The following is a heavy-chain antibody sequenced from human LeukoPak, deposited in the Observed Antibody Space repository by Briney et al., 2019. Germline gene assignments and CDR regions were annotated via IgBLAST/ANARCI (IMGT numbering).Heavy chain of an antibody. CDR3: ARGSGRDWFDP. J-gene: IGHJ5*02. CDR2: IYYSGST. D-gene: IGHD6-19*01. V-gene: IGHV4-59*08. CDR1: GGSISSYY. Sequence: SETLSLTCTVSGGSISSYYWSWIRQPPGKGLEWIGYIYYSGSTNYNPSRKSRVTISVDTSKNQFSLKLSSVTAADTAVYYCARGSGRDWFDPWGQGTLVTVSS.